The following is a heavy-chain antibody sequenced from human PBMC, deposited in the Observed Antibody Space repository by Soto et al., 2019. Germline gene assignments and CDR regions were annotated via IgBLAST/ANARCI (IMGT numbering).Heavy chain of an antibody. D-gene: IGHD5-12*01. V-gene: IGHV4-34*01. Sequence: QVQLQQWGAGLLKPSETLSLTCAVYGGSFSGYYWSWIRQPPGKGLEWIGEINHSGSTNYNPSLKSRDTISVTTYKNQFSLKLSSVTAADTAVYYCARRYSGYDFDYWGQGTLVTVSS. CDR1: GGSFSGYY. J-gene: IGHJ4*02. CDR2: INHSGST. CDR3: ARRYSGYDFDY.